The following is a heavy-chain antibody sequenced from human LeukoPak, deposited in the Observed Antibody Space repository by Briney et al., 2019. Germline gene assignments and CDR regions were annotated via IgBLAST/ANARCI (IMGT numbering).Heavy chain of an antibody. CDR1: GGSISSYY. CDR3: ARSTRTGSYTAGLNY. CDR2: IYYSGST. Sequence: PSETLSLTCTVSGGSISSYYWSWIRQPPGKGLEWIGYIYYSGSTNYNPSLKSRVTISVDTSKNQFSLKLSSVTAADTAVYYCARSTRTGSYTAGLNYWGQGTLVTVSS. J-gene: IGHJ4*02. V-gene: IGHV4-59*01. D-gene: IGHD1-26*01.